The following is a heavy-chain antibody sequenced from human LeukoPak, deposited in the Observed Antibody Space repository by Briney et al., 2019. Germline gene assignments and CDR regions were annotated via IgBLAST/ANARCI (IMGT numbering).Heavy chain of an antibody. J-gene: IGHJ5*02. D-gene: IGHD3-10*01. CDR3: AREKFTMVRGVITDNWFDP. V-gene: IGHV1-69*13. CDR1: VGTFSSYA. Sequence: SVKVSCKASVGTFSSYAISWVRQAPGQGLEWKGGIIPIFGTANYAQKFQGRVTITADESTSTAYMELSSLRSEDTAVYYCAREKFTMVRGVITDNWFDPWGQGTLVTVSS. CDR2: IIPIFGTA.